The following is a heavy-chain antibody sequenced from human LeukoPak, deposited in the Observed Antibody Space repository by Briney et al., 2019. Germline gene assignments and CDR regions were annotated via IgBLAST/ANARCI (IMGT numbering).Heavy chain of an antibody. Sequence: GGSLRLSCTLSGFTFSAYEMTWVRQAPGKGPDWLSFISGSGSTTHYADSVKGRFTVFRDNANNSLYLQMTSLRAQGTALYYCARNKGFSTGWYVPGEGLDPWGQGTLVTVSS. CDR1: GFTFSAYE. D-gene: IGHD6-19*01. CDR3: ARNKGFSTGWYVPGEGLDP. J-gene: IGHJ5*02. CDR2: ISGSGSTT. V-gene: IGHV3-48*03.